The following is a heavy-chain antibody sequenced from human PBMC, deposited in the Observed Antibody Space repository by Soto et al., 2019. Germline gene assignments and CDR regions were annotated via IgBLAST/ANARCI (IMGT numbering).Heavy chain of an antibody. CDR1: GYTFTNYA. CDR2: INPGNGNT. Sequence: QVQVVQSGAEVKKPGASVKVSCKASGYTFTNYAMHWVRQAPGQRLEWMGWINPGNGNTKNSQKFQGRVTITMDTFASTSDMELSSLRSEDTAVYYCARGASSVTTFYFDLWGRGTLVTVSS. CDR3: ARGASSVTTFYFDL. D-gene: IGHD4-17*01. J-gene: IGHJ2*01. V-gene: IGHV1-3*01.